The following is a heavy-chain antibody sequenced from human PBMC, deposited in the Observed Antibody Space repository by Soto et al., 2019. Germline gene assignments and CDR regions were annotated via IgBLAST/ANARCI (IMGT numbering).Heavy chain of an antibody. CDR1: GFSLSSSEVG. D-gene: IGHD2-15*01. V-gene: IGHV2-5*02. J-gene: IGHJ6*02. CDR3: AHKGGRGAGMDV. CDR2: IYWDDDK. Sequence: QITLKESGPTLVKPTQTLTLTCTFSGFSLSSSEVGVAWIHQPPGKALEWLSLIYWDDDKRNSPSLKNRLTITKDTSKNQVVLTMTNMDPVDTATYFCAHKGGRGAGMDVWGQGTTVTVSS.